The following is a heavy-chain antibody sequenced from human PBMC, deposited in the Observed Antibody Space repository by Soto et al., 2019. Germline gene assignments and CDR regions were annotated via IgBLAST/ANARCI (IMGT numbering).Heavy chain of an antibody. D-gene: IGHD6-13*01. V-gene: IGHV1-3*01. Sequence: QVQLVQSGAEVKKPGASVKVSCKASGYTFTRYAMHWVRQAPGQRLEWMGWINAGNGNTKYSQKFQGRVTISRDTSASTAYMELSSLRSEATAVYHCARDIQGGSSSWLYYYYYGMDVWGQGTTVTVSS. CDR3: ARDIQGGSSSWLYYYYYGMDV. CDR2: INAGNGNT. CDR1: GYTFTRYA. J-gene: IGHJ6*02.